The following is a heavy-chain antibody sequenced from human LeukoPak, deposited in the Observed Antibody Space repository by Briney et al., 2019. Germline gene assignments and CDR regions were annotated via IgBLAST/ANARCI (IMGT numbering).Heavy chain of an antibody. J-gene: IGHJ6*02. D-gene: IGHD2-2*01. Sequence: MTSETLSLTCTVSGGSISSYYWSWIRQPPGKGLEWIGYIYYSGSTNYNPSLKSRVTISVDTSKNQFSLKLSSVTAADTAVYYCARGLLRCSSTSCYSMSYYGMDVWGQGTTVTVSS. CDR2: IYYSGST. CDR1: GGSISSYY. V-gene: IGHV4-59*01. CDR3: ARGLLRCSSTSCYSMSYYGMDV.